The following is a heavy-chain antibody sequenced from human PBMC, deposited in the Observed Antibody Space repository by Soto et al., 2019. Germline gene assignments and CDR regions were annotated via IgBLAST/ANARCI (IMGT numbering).Heavy chain of an antibody. CDR2: INHSGST. D-gene: IGHD3-16*02. CDR3: ARGRRNYDYIWGSYRSGWFDP. CDR1: GGSFSGYY. V-gene: IGHV4-34*01. Sequence: SETLSLTCAVYGGSFSGYYWSWIRQPPGKGLEWIGEINHSGSTNYNPSLKSRVTISVDTSKNQFSLKLSSVTAADTAVYYCARGRRNYDYIWGSYRSGWFDPWGQGTLVTVSS. J-gene: IGHJ5*02.